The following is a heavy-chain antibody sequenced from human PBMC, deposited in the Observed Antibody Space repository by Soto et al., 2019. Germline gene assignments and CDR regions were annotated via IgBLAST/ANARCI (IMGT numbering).Heavy chain of an antibody. CDR3: ARTYSSSWSGSNYYYMDV. CDR2: IDPSDSYT. CDR1: GYSFTSYW. D-gene: IGHD6-13*01. V-gene: IGHV5-10-1*01. J-gene: IGHJ6*03. Sequence: GESLKISCKGSGYSFTSYWISWVRQMPGKGLEWMGRIDPSDSYTNYSPSFQGHVTISAVKSISTAYLQWSSLKASDTAMYYCARTYSSSWSGSNYYYMDVWGKGTTVTVSS.